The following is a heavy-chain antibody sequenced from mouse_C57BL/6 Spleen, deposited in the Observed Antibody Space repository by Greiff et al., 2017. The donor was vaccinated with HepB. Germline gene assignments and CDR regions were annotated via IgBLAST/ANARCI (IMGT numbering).Heavy chain of an antibody. CDR1: GFNIKDYY. CDR2: IDPEDGDT. Sequence: EVQLQQPGTELVRPGASVKLSCTASGFNIKDYYMHWVKQRPEQGLEWIGRIDPEDGDTEYAPKFQGKATMTADTSSNTAYLQLSSLTSEDTAVYYCTTSLLPGFAYWGQGTLVTVSA. D-gene: IGHD2-1*01. V-gene: IGHV14-1*01. J-gene: IGHJ3*01. CDR3: TTSLLPGFAY.